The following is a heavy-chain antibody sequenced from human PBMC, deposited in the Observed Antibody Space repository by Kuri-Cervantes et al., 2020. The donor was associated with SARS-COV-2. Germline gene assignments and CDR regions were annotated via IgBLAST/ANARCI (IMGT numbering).Heavy chain of an antibody. J-gene: IGHJ5*02. D-gene: IGHD3-16*01. CDR2: IYYSGST. CDR1: GGSISSYY. V-gene: IGHV4-59*01. Sequence: GSLRLSCAVSGGSISSYYWSWIRQPPGKGLEWIGYIYYSGSTNYNPSLKSRVIISVDTSKNQFSLKLSSVTAADTAVYYCARDKTSGGWFDPWGQGTLVTVSS. CDR3: ARDKTSGGWFDP.